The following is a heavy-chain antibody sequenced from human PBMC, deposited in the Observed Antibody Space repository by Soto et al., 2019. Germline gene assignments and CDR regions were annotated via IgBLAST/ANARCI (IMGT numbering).Heavy chain of an antibody. D-gene: IGHD3-9*01. CDR1: GGSISNSNYY. CDR3: ERHSIWLKLSDY. J-gene: IGHJ4*02. CDR2: LYYTGNT. V-gene: IGHV4-39*01. Sequence: QLQLQESGPGLVKPSETLSLTCNVHGGSISNSNYYWGWIRQPPGKGLEWIGSLYYTGNTYYNPSLKSRVTTAVDTAKNQFAQKLGSVTAADTAVYLCERHSIWLKLSDYWGQGTLVTVSS.